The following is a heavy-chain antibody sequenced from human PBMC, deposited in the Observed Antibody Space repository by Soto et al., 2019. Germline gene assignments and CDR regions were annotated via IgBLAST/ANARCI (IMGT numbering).Heavy chain of an antibody. CDR3: AKGNDVLGYYYYGMDV. D-gene: IGHD1-1*01. V-gene: IGHV1-69*13. J-gene: IGHJ6*02. Sequence: SVKVSCKASGGTFSSYAISWVRQAPGQGLEWMGGIIPIFGTANYAQKFQGRVTITADESTSTAYMELSSLRSEDTAVYYCAKGNDVLGYYYYGMDVWGQGTTVTVS. CDR2: IIPIFGTA. CDR1: GGTFSSYA.